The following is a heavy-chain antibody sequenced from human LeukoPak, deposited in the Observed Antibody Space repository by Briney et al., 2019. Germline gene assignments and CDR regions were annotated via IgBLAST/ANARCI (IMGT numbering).Heavy chain of an antibody. CDR1: GYTFTSYY. V-gene: IGHV1-46*01. D-gene: IGHD3-22*01. CDR2: INPSGGGI. CDR3: ARVPLYYYDSSGYYYNPFDY. Sequence: PRASVKVSCKASGYTFTSYYMHWVRQAPGQGLEWMGIINPSGGGISYAQKFQGRVTMTRDTSTSSVYMELSSLRSEDTAVYYCARVPLYYYDSSGYYYNPFDYWGQGTLVTVSS. J-gene: IGHJ4*02.